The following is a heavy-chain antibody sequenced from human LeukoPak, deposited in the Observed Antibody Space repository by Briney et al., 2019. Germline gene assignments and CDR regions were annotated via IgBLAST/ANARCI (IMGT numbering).Heavy chain of an antibody. J-gene: IGHJ4*02. Sequence: GGSLRLSCAASGFTFSSYAMHWVRQAPGKGLEWVAVISYDGSNKYYADSVKGRFTISRDNAKNSLYLQMNSLRAEDTAVYYCAKDLEMATINFDYWGQGTLVTVSS. D-gene: IGHD5-24*01. V-gene: IGHV3-30*04. CDR1: GFTFSSYA. CDR2: ISYDGSNK. CDR3: AKDLEMATINFDY.